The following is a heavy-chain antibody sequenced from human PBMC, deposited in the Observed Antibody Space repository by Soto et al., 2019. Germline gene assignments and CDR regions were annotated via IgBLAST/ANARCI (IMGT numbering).Heavy chain of an antibody. J-gene: IGHJ4*02. D-gene: IGHD3-3*01. CDR2: ISSSSSYI. V-gene: IGHV3-21*01. Sequence: EVQLVESGGGLVKPGGSLRLSCAASGFTFSSYSMNWVRQAPGKGLEWVSSISSSSSYIYYADSVKGRFTISRDNAKNSLYLQMNSLRAEDTAVYYCARDDFWSGLYYFDYWGQGTLVTVSS. CDR1: GFTFSSYS. CDR3: ARDDFWSGLYYFDY.